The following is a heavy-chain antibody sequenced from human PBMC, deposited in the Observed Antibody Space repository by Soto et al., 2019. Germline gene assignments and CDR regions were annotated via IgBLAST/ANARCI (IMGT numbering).Heavy chain of an antibody. D-gene: IGHD2-21*01. V-gene: IGHV3-72*01. J-gene: IGHJ4*02. CDR2: ITNRATGDTT. CDR1: GFSVSDHF. Sequence: EVQLVESGGGLVQSGGSLRLSCTASGFSVSDHFMDWVRQTPGKGLEWLGQITNRATGDTTFYAASVKGRFTVSKDESRNSLYLQMNSLKTEDTAVYYCARSITPMLTDWGQGTLVAVAS. CDR3: ARSITPMLTD.